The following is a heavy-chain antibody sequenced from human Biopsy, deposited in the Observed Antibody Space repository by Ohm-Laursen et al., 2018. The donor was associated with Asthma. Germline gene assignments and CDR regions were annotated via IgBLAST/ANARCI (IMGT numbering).Heavy chain of an antibody. CDR3: ARKAGSCISRTCYSLDF. CDR2: INSVFGTT. Sequence: ASVKVSCKSLGGTFNTYVIGWVRQAPGQGLEWMGGINSVFGTTTYPQKFQDRATITADDSTSTVYMELSSLRSEDPAVYYCARKAGSCISRTCYSLDFWGQGTLVTVSS. V-gene: IGHV1-69*13. D-gene: IGHD2-2*01. CDR1: GGTFNTYV. J-gene: IGHJ4*02.